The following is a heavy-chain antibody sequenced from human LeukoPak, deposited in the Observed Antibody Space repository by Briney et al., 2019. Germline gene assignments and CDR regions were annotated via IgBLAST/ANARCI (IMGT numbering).Heavy chain of an antibody. CDR2: IHYSRGP. Sequence: SETLSLTCSVSGDSISNYYWNWVRQAPGKGLEWIAYIHYSRGPYYNPSLKSRVTISIDTSKNQFSLKLSSVTAADTAVYYCARRTYDYYGSGSLNWFDPWGQGTLVTVSS. J-gene: IGHJ5*02. CDR1: GDSISNYY. V-gene: IGHV4-59*08. D-gene: IGHD3-10*01. CDR3: ARRTYDYYGSGSLNWFDP.